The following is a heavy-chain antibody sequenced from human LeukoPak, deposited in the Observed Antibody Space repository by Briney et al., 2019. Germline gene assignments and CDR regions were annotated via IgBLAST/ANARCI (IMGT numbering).Heavy chain of an antibody. CDR2: ISGSGGST. Sequence: PGGSLRLSCAASGFTFSSYAMSWVRQAPGKGLEWVSAISGSGGSTYYADSVKGRFTISRDNSKNTLYLQMNSLRAEDTAVYYCAKERIVGAHRAAYFDYWGQGTLVTVSS. CDR1: GFTFSSYA. J-gene: IGHJ4*02. V-gene: IGHV3-23*01. D-gene: IGHD1-26*01. CDR3: AKERIVGAHRAAYFDY.